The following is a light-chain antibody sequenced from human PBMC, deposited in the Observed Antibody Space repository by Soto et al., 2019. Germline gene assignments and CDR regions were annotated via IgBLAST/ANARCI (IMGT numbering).Light chain of an antibody. J-gene: IGKJ1*01. Sequence: EILMTQAQATRSVSPGVRATLSCRASQSVSSNLAWYQQKPGQAPRLLIYGASTRPTGIPARFSGSGSGTEFTLSISSLQSEDFAVYYCQQYNNWPWTFGQGTKVEIK. CDR3: QQYNNWPWT. CDR1: QSVSSN. V-gene: IGKV3-15*01. CDR2: GAS.